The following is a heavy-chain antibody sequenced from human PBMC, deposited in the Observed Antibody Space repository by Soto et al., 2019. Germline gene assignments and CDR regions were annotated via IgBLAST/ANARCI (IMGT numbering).Heavy chain of an antibody. V-gene: IGHV1-18*04. D-gene: IGHD3-3*01. Sequence: ASVKVSCKASGYTFTSYGISWVRQAPGQGLEWMGWISAYNGNTNYAQKLQGRVTMTTDTSTSTAYMELRSLRSDDTTVYYCARDMENFCCGHGSYWRQGTVVGVSS. CDR3: ARDMENFCCGHGSY. CDR2: ISAYNGNT. J-gene: IGHJ4*02. CDR1: GYTFTSYG.